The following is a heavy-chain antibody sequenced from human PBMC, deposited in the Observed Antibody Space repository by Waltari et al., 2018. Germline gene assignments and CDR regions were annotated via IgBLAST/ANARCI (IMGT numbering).Heavy chain of an antibody. CDR1: GGSISSSSYY. V-gene: IGHV4-39*01. J-gene: IGHJ5*02. CDR3: ARRMVRGVESMFDP. Sequence: QLQLQESGPGLVKPSETLSLTCTVSGGSISSSSYYWGWIRQPPGKGLEWIGSIYYSGSPDYNPSPKSRVTISVDTSKNQFSLKLSSVTAADTAVYYCARRMVRGVESMFDPWGQGTLVTVSS. D-gene: IGHD3-10*01. CDR2: IYYSGSP.